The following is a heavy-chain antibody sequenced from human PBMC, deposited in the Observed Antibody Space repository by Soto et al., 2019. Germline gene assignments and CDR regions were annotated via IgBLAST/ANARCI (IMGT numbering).Heavy chain of an antibody. J-gene: IGHJ6*02. Sequence: GASVKVSCKASGYTFTIYAMHWVRQAPGQRLEWMGWINAGNGNTKYSQKFQGRVTITRDTSASTAYMELSSLRSEDTAVYYCARDAVFGVVITFYYGMDVWGQGNTVTVSS. CDR2: INAGNGNT. CDR1: GYTFTIYA. V-gene: IGHV1-3*01. CDR3: ARDAVFGVVITFYYGMDV. D-gene: IGHD3-3*01.